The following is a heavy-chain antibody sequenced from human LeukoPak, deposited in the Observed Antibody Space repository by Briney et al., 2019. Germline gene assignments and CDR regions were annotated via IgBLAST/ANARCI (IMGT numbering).Heavy chain of an antibody. CDR2: ISGSGGST. V-gene: IGHV3-23*01. CDR1: GLTVSSNY. CDR3: ARGDYYGSGSYGVDY. Sequence: GGSLRLSCAASGLTVSSNYMSWVRQAPGKGLEWVSAISGSGGSTYYADSVKGRFTISRGNSKNTLYLQMNSLRAEDTAVYYCARGDYYGSGSYGVDYWGQGTLVTVSS. J-gene: IGHJ4*02. D-gene: IGHD3-10*01.